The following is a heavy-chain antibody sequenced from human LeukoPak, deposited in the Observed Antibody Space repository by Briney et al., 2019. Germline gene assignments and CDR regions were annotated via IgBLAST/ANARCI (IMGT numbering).Heavy chain of an antibody. V-gene: IGHV4-34*01. D-gene: IGHD5-24*01. Sequence: SETLSLTCTVSGGSISSYYWSWLRQPPGKGLEWIGEINHSGSTNYNPSLKSRVTISVDTSKNQFSLKLSSVTAADTAVYYCARGVVEMATMDDAFDIWGQGTMVTVSS. CDR3: ARGVVEMATMDDAFDI. J-gene: IGHJ3*02. CDR1: GGSISSYY. CDR2: INHSGST.